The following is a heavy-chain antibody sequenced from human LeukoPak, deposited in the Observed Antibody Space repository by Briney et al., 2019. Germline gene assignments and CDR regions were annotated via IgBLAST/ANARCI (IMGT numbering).Heavy chain of an antibody. CDR2: VYYSGST. CDR1: GDSINIYS. V-gene: IGHV4-59*08. CDR3: ARGGASGYTYG. Sequence: SETLSLTCTVSGDSINIYSWSWIRQPPGKGLEWIAYVYYSGSTNYNPSLKSRVTISVDTSKNQFSLRLSSVTAADTAVYYCARGGASGYTYGWGQGTMVTVSP. D-gene: IGHD5-18*01. J-gene: IGHJ3*01.